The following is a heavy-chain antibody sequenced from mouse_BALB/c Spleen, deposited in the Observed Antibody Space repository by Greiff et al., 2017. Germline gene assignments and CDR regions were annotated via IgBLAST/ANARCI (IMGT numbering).Heavy chain of an antibody. CDR3: ARDGNYEDFDY. J-gene: IGHJ2*01. CDR2: INPGSGGT. Sequence: VQLQQSGAELVRPGTSVKVSCKASGYAFTNYLIEWVKQRPGQGLEWIGVINPGSGGTNYNEKFKGKATLTADKSSSTAYMQLSSLTSDDSAVYFCARDGNYEDFDYWGQGTTLTVSS. D-gene: IGHD2-1*01. V-gene: IGHV1-54*01. CDR1: GYAFTNYL.